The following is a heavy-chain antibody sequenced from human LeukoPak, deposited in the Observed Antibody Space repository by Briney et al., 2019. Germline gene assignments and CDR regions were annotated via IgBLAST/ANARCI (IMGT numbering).Heavy chain of an antibody. J-gene: IGHJ4*02. D-gene: IGHD3-16*02. CDR2: INPSGGST. CDR1: GYTFTGYY. Sequence: ASVKVSCKASGYTFTGYYMHWVRQAPGQGLEWMGFINPSGGSTSYAQQFQGRVTMSRDTSTSTVYMELSSLRSEDTAVYYCARGFTVYRLSLDYWGQGTLVTVSS. V-gene: IGHV1-46*01. CDR3: ARGFTVYRLSLDY.